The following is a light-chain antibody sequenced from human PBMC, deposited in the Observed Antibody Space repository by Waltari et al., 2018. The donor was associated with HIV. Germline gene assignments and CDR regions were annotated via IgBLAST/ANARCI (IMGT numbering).Light chain of an antibody. J-gene: IGLJ2*01. V-gene: IGLV2-18*02. CDR3: SSFTTSITVV. CDR1: SRQDGHYNE. Sequence: QAALTQPPSVSGSLGQSVTIPCTGTSRQDGHYNEVSWYQQSPGTAPKRMIYDVSNRPSGVPDRFSGSKSGNTASLTISGLQAEDEADYYCSSFTTSITVVFGGGTKLTVL. CDR2: DVS.